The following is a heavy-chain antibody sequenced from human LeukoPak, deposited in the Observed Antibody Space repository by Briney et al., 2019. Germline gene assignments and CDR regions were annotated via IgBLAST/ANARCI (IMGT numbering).Heavy chain of an antibody. D-gene: IGHD3-22*01. CDR2: ISSSSSYI. V-gene: IGHV3-21*01. J-gene: IGHJ4*02. CDR3: AREVSVLDSGNGLLLRYFDY. CDR1: GFTFSSYS. Sequence: GGSLRLSCAASGFTFSSYSMNWVRQAPGKGLEWVSSISSSSSYIYYADSVKGRFTISRDNAKNSLYLQMNSLRAEDTAVYYCAREVSVLDSGNGLLLRYFDYWGQGTLVTVSS.